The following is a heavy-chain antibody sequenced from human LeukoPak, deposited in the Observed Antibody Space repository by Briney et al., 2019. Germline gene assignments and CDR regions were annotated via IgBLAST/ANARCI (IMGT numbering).Heavy chain of an antibody. D-gene: IGHD2-21*01. CDR2: IYYSGST. CDR1: GGSISSGGYY. Sequence: PSQTLSLTCTVSGGSISSGGYYWSWIRRHPGEGLEWIGYIYYSGSTYYNPSLKSRVTISVDTSKNQFSLKLSSVTAADTAVYYCARSIGRDYFDYWGQGTLVTVSS. CDR3: ARSIGRDYFDY. V-gene: IGHV4-31*03. J-gene: IGHJ4*02.